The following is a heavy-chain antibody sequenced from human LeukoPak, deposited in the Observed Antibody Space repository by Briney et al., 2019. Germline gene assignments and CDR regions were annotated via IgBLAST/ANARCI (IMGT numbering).Heavy chain of an antibody. J-gene: IGHJ4*02. D-gene: IGHD2-15*01. CDR2: IYYSGST. V-gene: IGHV4-31*03. CDR3: ARDTGWSSDY. Sequence: SETLSLTCTVSGGSISGGGYYWRWIRQHPGKGLEWIGYIYYSGSTYYNPSLKSRATISVDTSKNQFSLKLSSVTAADTAVYYCARDTGWSSDYWGQGTLVTVSS. CDR1: GGSISGGGYY.